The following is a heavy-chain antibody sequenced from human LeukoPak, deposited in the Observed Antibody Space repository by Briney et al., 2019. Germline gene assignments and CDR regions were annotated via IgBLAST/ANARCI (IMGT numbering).Heavy chain of an antibody. J-gene: IGHJ4*02. D-gene: IGHD3-22*01. CDR1: GYTFTTYY. CDR2: INPSDGST. V-gene: IGHV1-46*01. Sequence: ASVKVSCKASGYTFTTYYMHCVRQAPGQGLEWMGIINPSDGSTSYAQRFQGRVTMTRDTSTSTVYMELSSLRSEDTAVYHCARGMEVAGGLIVVTNPLGVWGQGTLVTVSS. CDR3: ARGMEVAGGLIVVTNPLGV.